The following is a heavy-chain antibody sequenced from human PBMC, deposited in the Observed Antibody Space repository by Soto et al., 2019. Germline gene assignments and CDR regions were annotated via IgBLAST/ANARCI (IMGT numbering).Heavy chain of an antibody. V-gene: IGHV3-15*01. CDR2: IRSNSDGGTT. CDR1: GFTFSNYA. D-gene: IGHD1-7*01. CDR3: STTKAGTNTFGI. Sequence: SGGSLRLSCAASGFTFSNYAMSWVRQAPGKGLEWVGRIRSNSDGGTTDYAAPVKGRFSISRDDSKNTLYLQMNSLKTEDTAVYYCSTTKAGTNTFGIWGQGTMVTVAS. J-gene: IGHJ3*02.